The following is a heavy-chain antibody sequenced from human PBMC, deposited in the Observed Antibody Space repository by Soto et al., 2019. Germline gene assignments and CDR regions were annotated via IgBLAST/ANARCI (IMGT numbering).Heavy chain of an antibody. V-gene: IGHV4-39*01. D-gene: IGHD5-18*01. CDR1: GGSISSSSYY. Sequence: QLQLQESGPGLVKPSETLSLTCTVSGGSISSSSYYWGWIRQPPGKGLEWIGIIYYSGSTYYNPSLKSRVPMSVHTTNNQFSMNLTSVTAADMAFYYCAKRSYSFACLSFDDWGQGNLVTVSS. J-gene: IGHJ4*02. CDR3: AKRSYSFACLSFDD. CDR2: IYYSGST.